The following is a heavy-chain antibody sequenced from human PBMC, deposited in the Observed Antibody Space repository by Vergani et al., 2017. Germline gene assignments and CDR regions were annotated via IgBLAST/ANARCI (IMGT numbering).Heavy chain of an antibody. CDR2: IKSDGSIT. CDR1: GFSFNSYW. D-gene: IGHD3-3*01. CDR3: ARDLLPNYDFWSGYSHAYYYYYGMDV. V-gene: IGHV3-74*03. Sequence: EVQLVESGGGLVQPGGSLRLSCSASGFSFNSYWMHWVRQVPGKGLLWVSRIKSDGSITAYADSVKGRFTISRDNAQNTLYLQMNSLRAEDTAVYYCARDLLPNYDFWSGYSHAYYYYYGMDVWGQGTTVTVSS. J-gene: IGHJ6*02.